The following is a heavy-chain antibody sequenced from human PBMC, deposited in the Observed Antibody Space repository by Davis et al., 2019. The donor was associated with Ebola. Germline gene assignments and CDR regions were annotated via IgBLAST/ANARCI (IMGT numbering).Heavy chain of an antibody. Sequence: GESLKISCAASGFTFTGYYMHWVRQAPGQGLEWMGWINPNSGGTNYAQKFQGWVTMTRDTSISTAYMELSRLRSDDTAVYYCAREGPRFDSSGYYYGMDVWGQGTTVTVSS. CDR2: INPNSGGT. V-gene: IGHV1-2*04. D-gene: IGHD3-22*01. CDR3: AREGPRFDSSGYYYGMDV. CDR1: GFTFTGYY. J-gene: IGHJ6*02.